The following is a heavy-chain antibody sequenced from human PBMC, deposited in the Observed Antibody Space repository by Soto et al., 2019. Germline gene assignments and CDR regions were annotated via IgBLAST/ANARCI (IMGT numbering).Heavy chain of an antibody. V-gene: IGHV4-39*01. D-gene: IGHD6-6*01. CDR1: GGSISSSSYY. J-gene: IGHJ5*02. CDR3: ARLLAARRVSDWFDP. Sequence: PSETLSLTCTVSGGSISSSSYYWGWIRQPPGKGLEWIGSIYYSGSTYYNPSLKSRVTISVDTSKNQFSLKLSSVNAADTAVYYCARLLAARRVSDWFDPWGQGTLVTVSS. CDR2: IYYSGST.